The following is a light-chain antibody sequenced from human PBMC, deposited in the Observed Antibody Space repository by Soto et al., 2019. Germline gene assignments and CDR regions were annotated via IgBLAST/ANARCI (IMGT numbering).Light chain of an antibody. Sequence: QSVLTQPASVSGSPGQSITISCTGTSSDVGGYNYVSWYQQHPGKAPKLMIYEVSNRPSGVSNRFSGSKSGNTASLTISGLQVEDEADYYCSSYTSSSTLGYVFGTGTRSPS. V-gene: IGLV2-14*01. CDR2: EVS. J-gene: IGLJ1*01. CDR1: SSDVGGYNY. CDR3: SSYTSSSTLGYV.